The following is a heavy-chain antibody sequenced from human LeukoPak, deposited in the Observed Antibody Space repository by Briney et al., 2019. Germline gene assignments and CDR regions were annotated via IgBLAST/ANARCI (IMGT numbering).Heavy chain of an antibody. CDR3: TRDMITFGGVIPNY. V-gene: IGHV3-73*01. J-gene: IGHJ4*02. D-gene: IGHD3-16*02. CDR1: GFTFSGSA. Sequence: GGSLRLSCAASGFTFSGSAMHRVRQASGKGLEWVGRIRSKANSYATAYAAPVKGRFTISRDDSKNTAYLQMNSLKTEDTAVYYCTRDMITFGGVIPNYWGQGTLVTVSS. CDR2: IRSKANSYAT.